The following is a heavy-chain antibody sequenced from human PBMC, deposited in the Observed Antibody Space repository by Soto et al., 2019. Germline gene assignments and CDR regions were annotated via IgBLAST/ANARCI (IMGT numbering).Heavy chain of an antibody. CDR2: IYHSGNT. CDR3: ARAFSMDRGPPYYFDY. V-gene: IGHV4-30-2*01. Sequence: SETLSLTCAVSSGSISSGGYSWSWIRQPPGKGLEWIGYIYHSGNTYYSPSLKSRVTISVDRSKNQCSLKLSSVTAAYTAVYYCARAFSMDRGPPYYFDYWGQGTLVTVSS. D-gene: IGHD3-10*01. CDR1: SGSISSGGYS. J-gene: IGHJ4*02.